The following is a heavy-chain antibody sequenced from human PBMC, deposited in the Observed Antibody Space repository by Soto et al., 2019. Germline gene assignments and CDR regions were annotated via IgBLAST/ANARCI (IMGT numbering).Heavy chain of an antibody. Sequence: GGSLRLSYAASGFTFSTYAMHWVRQAPGKGLEWVAGILYDGSKRYYADSVKGRFTISRDHPKNTLYLQMNSLRAEDTAVYYCAKGGTIILAGPNHWGQGTLVTVSS. D-gene: IGHD3-9*01. CDR3: AKGGTIILAGPNH. V-gene: IGHV3-30*18. J-gene: IGHJ5*02. CDR1: GFTFSTYA. CDR2: ILYDGSKR.